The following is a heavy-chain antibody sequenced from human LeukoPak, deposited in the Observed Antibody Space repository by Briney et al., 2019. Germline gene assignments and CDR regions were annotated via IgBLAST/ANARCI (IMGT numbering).Heavy chain of an antibody. CDR3: AKDLGSSRPRGDS. CDR2: IYHSGTT. D-gene: IGHD6-6*01. CDR1: GFTFSNAW. V-gene: IGHV4-4*02. J-gene: IGHJ4*02. Sequence: AGGSLRLSCAASGFTFSNAWMSWVRQAPGKGLEWIGEIYHSGTTNYNSSLKSRVTISVDKSKNQFSLRLTSVTAADTAVYYRAKDLGSSRPRGDSWGQGTLVTVSS.